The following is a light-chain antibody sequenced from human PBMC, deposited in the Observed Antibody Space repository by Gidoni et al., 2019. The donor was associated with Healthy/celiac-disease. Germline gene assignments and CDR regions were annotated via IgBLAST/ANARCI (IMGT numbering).Light chain of an antibody. Sequence: DIQMTQSPSYLSASVGDRVTITCRASQSISSYLNWYQQKPGKSPKLLIYAASSLQIGVPSRFSGIGSGTDFTLTISSLQPEDFATYYCQQSYSTPPTFXQXTKVEIK. J-gene: IGKJ1*01. CDR3: QQSYSTPPT. CDR2: AAS. V-gene: IGKV1-39*01. CDR1: QSISSY.